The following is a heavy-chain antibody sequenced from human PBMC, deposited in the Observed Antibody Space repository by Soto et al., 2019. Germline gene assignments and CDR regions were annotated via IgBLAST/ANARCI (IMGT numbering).Heavy chain of an antibody. CDR2: IKQDGSEK. V-gene: IGHV3-7*03. D-gene: IGHD3-3*01. Sequence: GVSLRLSCATSGFIFTDYWMNWVRRAPGKGLEWVANIKQDGSEKNYVDSVKGRFTISRDNAKNSLYLQMNSLRSEDTAIYYCARGRPYYDFWGGVMQPNPFDYWGQGALVNVSS. CDR1: GFIFTDYW. CDR3: ARGRPYYDFWGGVMQPNPFDY. J-gene: IGHJ4*02.